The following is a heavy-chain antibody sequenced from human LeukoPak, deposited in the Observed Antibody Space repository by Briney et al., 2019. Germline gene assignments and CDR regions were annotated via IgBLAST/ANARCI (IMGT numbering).Heavy chain of an antibody. Sequence: GPSVKVSCKASGYTFTGYYVHWVRQAPGQGLEWMGWINPNSGGTNYAQKFQGRVTMAGDTSISTAYMELSRLRSDDTAVYYCARKLDSSTSPPGGWFDPWGQGTLVTVSS. V-gene: IGHV1-2*02. CDR3: ARKLDSSTSPPGGWFDP. J-gene: IGHJ5*02. CDR2: INPNSGGT. D-gene: IGHD2-2*01. CDR1: GYTFTGYY.